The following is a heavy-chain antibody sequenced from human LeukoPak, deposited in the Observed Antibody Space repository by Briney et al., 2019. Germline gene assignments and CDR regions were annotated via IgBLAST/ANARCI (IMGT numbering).Heavy chain of an antibody. CDR1: GFTFSSYA. D-gene: IGHD4-17*01. J-gene: IGHJ4*02. Sequence: PGRSPRLSCAASGFTFSSYAMHWVRQAPGKGLEWVAVISYDGSNKYYADSVKGRFTISRDNSKNTLYLQMNSLRAEDTAVYYCARAYGPAVTTRFDYWGQGTLVTVSS. V-gene: IGHV3-30-3*01. CDR3: ARAYGPAVTTRFDY. CDR2: ISYDGSNK.